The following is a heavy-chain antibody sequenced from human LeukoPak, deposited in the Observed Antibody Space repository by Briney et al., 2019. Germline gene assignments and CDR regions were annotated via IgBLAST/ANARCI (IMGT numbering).Heavy chain of an antibody. CDR2: IGINARVT. CDR3: ARDIPNSSWGLDV. D-gene: IGHD6-13*01. V-gene: IGHV3-23*01. CDR1: GFTFSTYA. J-gene: IGHJ6*02. Sequence: GGSLRLSCSASGFTFSTYAMAWVRQAPGKGLEWVSCIGINARVTYYGESVRGRFTISRDNSKNTLYLQMNSLRADDAATYYCARDIPNSSWGLDVWGQGTAVTVSS.